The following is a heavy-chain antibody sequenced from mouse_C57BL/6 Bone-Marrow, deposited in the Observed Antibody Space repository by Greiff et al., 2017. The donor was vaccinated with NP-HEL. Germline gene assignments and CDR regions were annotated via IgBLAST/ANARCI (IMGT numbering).Heavy chain of an antibody. CDR3: ARDYYGSSYLWYFDV. D-gene: IGHD1-1*01. Sequence: QVQLQQPGTELVKPGASVKLSCKASGYTFTSYWMHWVKQRPGQGLEWIGNINPSNGGTNYNEKFKSKATLTVDKSSSTAYMQLSSLTSEASAVYYCARDYYGSSYLWYFDVWGTGTTVTVSS. J-gene: IGHJ1*03. V-gene: IGHV1-53*01. CDR2: INPSNGGT. CDR1: GYTFTSYW.